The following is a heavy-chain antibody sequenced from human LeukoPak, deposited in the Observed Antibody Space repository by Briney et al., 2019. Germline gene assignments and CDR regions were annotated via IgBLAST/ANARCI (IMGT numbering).Heavy chain of an antibody. Sequence: GGSLRLSCAASGFTVSSNHMSWVRQAPGKGLEWVSVIYRGGCTYYADSVKGRFTISRDNSKNTLYLQMNSLRAEDTAVYYCARVQTTSVYYYGMDVWGQGTTVTVSS. CDR1: GFTVSSNH. CDR2: IYRGGCT. CDR3: ARVQTTSVYYYGMDV. D-gene: IGHD4-17*01. V-gene: IGHV3-53*01. J-gene: IGHJ6*02.